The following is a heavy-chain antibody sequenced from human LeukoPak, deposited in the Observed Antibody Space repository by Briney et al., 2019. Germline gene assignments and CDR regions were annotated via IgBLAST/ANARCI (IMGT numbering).Heavy chain of an antibody. Sequence: GGSLRLSCAASGFTFSSCVMHWVRQAPGKGLEWVASISYDGSNKHFADSVKGRFTISRDNSKKTLYLQLNSLRSEDTAVYYCASEYTSNWYVYWGQGTLVTVSS. D-gene: IGHD6-13*01. CDR2: ISYDGSNK. J-gene: IGHJ5*01. V-gene: IGHV3-30*04. CDR3: ASEYTSNWYVY. CDR1: GFTFSSCV.